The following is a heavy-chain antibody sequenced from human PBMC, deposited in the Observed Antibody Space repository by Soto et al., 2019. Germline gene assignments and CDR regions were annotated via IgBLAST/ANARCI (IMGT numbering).Heavy chain of an antibody. V-gene: IGHV3-23*04. Sequence: EVQLAESGGGLVQPGGSLRLSCAATGFTFRNFAMSWVRQAPGKGLEWVSLVTGSGGSTFHAASVKGRFIMSRDNAKDTMYLQMNSLRAGDTAVYYCARARECSGSGFDYWGQGTLVTVSS. CDR2: VTGSGGST. CDR3: ARARECSGSGFDY. D-gene: IGHD3-10*01. CDR1: GFTFRNFA. J-gene: IGHJ4*02.